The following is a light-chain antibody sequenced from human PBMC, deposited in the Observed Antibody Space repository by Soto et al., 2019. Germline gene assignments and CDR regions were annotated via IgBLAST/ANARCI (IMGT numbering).Light chain of an antibody. CDR3: AAWDDSVRGVV. CDR1: SSNIGRDY. J-gene: IGLJ2*01. Sequence: QSVLTQPPSVSGAPGQRVTISCSGGSSNIGRDYVYWYQQLPGAAPKLLMYSHNIRPAGVPDRFSASTSGTSASLAISGLRPEDEGDYHCAAWDDSVRGVVFGGGTKLTVL. V-gene: IGLV1-47*02. CDR2: SHN.